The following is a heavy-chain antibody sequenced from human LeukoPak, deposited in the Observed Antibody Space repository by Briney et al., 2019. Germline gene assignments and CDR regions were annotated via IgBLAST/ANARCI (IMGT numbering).Heavy chain of an antibody. CDR2: VSVNGGGT. CDR3: ARLEMATNDY. Sequence: GGSLRLSCAASEFTFSAYAMSWVRQAPGKGLEWVSTVSVNGGGTYYADSVKGRFTISRDNSKNTLYLQMNSLRAEDTAVYYCARLEMATNDYWGQGTLVTVSS. CDR1: EFTFSAYA. J-gene: IGHJ4*02. D-gene: IGHD5-24*01. V-gene: IGHV3-23*01.